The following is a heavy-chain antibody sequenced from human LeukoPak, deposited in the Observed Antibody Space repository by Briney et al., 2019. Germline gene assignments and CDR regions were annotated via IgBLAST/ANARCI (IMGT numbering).Heavy chain of an antibody. D-gene: IGHD2-15*01. Sequence: PSETLSLTCTVSGGSISSYYWSWIRQPPGKGLEWIGYIYYSGSTYYNPSLKSRVTISVDASKNQFSLKLSSVTAADTAVYYCARAPVVAATRYNWFDPWGQGTLVTVSS. CDR2: IYYSGST. J-gene: IGHJ5*02. CDR3: ARAPVVAATRYNWFDP. CDR1: GGSISSYY. V-gene: IGHV4-59*08.